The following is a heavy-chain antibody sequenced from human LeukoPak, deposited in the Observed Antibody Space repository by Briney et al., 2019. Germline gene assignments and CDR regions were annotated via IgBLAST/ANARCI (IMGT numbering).Heavy chain of an antibody. J-gene: IGHJ6*03. V-gene: IGHV3-7*01. Sequence: GGSLRLSCAVSGVNFSSYWMSWVRQAPGKGLEWVANIKQDGSEEYYVDSVKGRFTISTDNAKNSLYLQMNSLRAEDTAVYYCARDYCSGGSCYVWRYYYYYMDVWGKGTTVTVSS. CDR1: GVNFSSYW. CDR2: IKQDGSEE. D-gene: IGHD2-15*01. CDR3: ARDYCSGGSCYVWRYYYYYMDV.